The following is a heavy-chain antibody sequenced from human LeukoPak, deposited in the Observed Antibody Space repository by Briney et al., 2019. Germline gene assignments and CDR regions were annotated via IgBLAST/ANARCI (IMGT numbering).Heavy chain of an antibody. J-gene: IGHJ4*02. V-gene: IGHV3-21*01. D-gene: IGHD2-2*01. CDR2: ISSSSSYI. CDR3: ARDLGGCGGYCSSTSWPLDY. Sequence: GGSLRLSCAASGFTFSSYSMNWVRQAPGKGLEWDSSISSSSSYIYYADSVKGRFTISRDNAKNSLYLQMNSLRAEDTAVYYCARDLGGCGGYCSSTSWPLDYSGQGTLVTVSS. CDR1: GFTFSSYS.